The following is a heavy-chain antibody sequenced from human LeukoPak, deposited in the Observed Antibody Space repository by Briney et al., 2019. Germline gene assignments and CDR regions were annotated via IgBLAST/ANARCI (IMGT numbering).Heavy chain of an antibody. V-gene: IGHV3-21*01. J-gene: IGHJ4*02. CDR2: ISSSSSFI. CDR3: AREFMGVSFDY. Sequence: GGSLRLSCAASGFTFSSYSMKWVRQAPGKGLEWVSSISSSSSFIYYADSMKGRFTISRDNAKNSLYLQMNSLRAEDTAVYYCAREFMGVSFDYWGQGTLVTVSS. CDR1: GFTFSSYS. D-gene: IGHD3-16*01.